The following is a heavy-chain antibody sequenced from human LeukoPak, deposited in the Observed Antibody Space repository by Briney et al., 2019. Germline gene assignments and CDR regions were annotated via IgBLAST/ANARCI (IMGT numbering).Heavy chain of an antibody. CDR2: IKQDGSQK. CDR3: AREMYSSGWPGFDY. D-gene: IGHD6-19*01. V-gene: IGHV3-7*05. J-gene: IGHJ4*02. CDR1: GFTFSSHW. Sequence: PGGSLRLSCVASGFTFSSHWMSWVRQAPGKGLEWAANIKQDGSQKYYVDSVKGRFTISRDNAENSVYLQMNNLRAEDTAVYYCAREMYSSGWPGFDYWGQGTLVTVSS.